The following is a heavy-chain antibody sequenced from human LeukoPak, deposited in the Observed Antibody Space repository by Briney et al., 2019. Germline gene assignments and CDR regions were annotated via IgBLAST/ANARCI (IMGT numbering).Heavy chain of an antibody. J-gene: IGHJ3*02. V-gene: IGHV4-39*01. Sequence: SETLSLTCTVSGGSMSSSSYYWGWIRQPPGKGLEWIGSTYFSGSAFYNPSLKSRVTISVDTSKNQFSLKLRSVTAADTAVYFCSRPVDSALRGAFHIWGQGTVVTVSP. D-gene: IGHD5-18*01. CDR1: GGSMSSSSYY. CDR3: SRPVDSALRGAFHI. CDR2: TYFSGSA.